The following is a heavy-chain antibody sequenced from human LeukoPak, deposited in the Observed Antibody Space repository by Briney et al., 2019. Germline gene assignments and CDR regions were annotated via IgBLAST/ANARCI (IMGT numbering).Heavy chain of an antibody. D-gene: IGHD2-15*01. CDR3: ARHVEVDDYYYYYYMDV. J-gene: IGHJ6*03. V-gene: IGHV4-39*01. CDR1: GGSISSSSYY. CDR2: IYYSGST. Sequence: PSETLSLTCTVSGGSISSSSYYWGWIRQPPGKGLEWIGSIYYSGSTYYNPSLKSRVTISVDTSKNQFSLKLSSVTAADTAVYYCARHVEVDDYYYYYYMDVWGKGTTVTVSS.